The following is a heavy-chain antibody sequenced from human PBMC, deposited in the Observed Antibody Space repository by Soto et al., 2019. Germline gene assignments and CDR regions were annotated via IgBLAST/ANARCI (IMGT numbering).Heavy chain of an antibody. J-gene: IGHJ5*02. Sequence: SSETLSLTCTVSGVSVDTGGFYWSWIRQRPDKGLEWIGYVYFGGATFYNPSLKSRVTISVGTSENQFSLKLTSVTAADTAIYYCARHNYDGSGYHSGFDPSGPGTLVTVSS. CDR1: GVSVDTGGFY. CDR2: VYFGGAT. D-gene: IGHD3-22*01. V-gene: IGHV4-31*03. CDR3: ARHNYDGSGYHSGFDP.